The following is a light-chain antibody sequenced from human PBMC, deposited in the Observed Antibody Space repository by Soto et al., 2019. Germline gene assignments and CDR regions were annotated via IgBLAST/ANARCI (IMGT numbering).Light chain of an antibody. Sequence: DIQMTQSPSSVSSSVGDTVTITCRASHSIDTWLAWYQQKPGTVPKLLIYAASSLQSGVPSRFSGSGAGTEFTLTITSLQPEDFGTYYCQQGDSFPITFGQGTRLDIK. CDR3: QQGDSFPIT. CDR2: AAS. CDR1: HSIDTW. J-gene: IGKJ5*01. V-gene: IGKV1-12*01.